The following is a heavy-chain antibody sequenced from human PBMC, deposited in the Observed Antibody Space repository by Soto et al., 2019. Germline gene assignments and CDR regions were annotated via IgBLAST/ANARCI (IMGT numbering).Heavy chain of an antibody. CDR3: AKRDYDFWRGHFYYYSGMDV. Sequence: PGGSLRLSCAASGFTFSSYAMSWVRQAPGKGLEWVSAISGSGGSTYYADSVKGRFTISRDNSKNTLYLQMNSLRAEDTAVYYCAKRDYDFWRGHFYYYSGMDVWGQGTTVTVSS. D-gene: IGHD3-3*01. J-gene: IGHJ6*02. V-gene: IGHV3-23*01. CDR2: ISGSGGST. CDR1: GFTFSSYA.